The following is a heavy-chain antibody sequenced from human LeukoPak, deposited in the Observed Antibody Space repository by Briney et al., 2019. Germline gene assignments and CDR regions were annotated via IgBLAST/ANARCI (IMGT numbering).Heavy chain of an antibody. CDR1: GGSISSYY. J-gene: IGHJ3*02. CDR2: IYTSGST. CDR3: ARDCLYGDYARLGSRAFDI. D-gene: IGHD4-17*01. Sequence: SETLSLTCTVSGGSISSYYWSWIRQPAGKGLEWIGRIYTSGSTYYNPSLKSRVTISVDTSKNQFSLKLSSVTAADTAVYYCARDCLYGDYARLGSRAFDIWGQGTMVTVSS. V-gene: IGHV4-4*07.